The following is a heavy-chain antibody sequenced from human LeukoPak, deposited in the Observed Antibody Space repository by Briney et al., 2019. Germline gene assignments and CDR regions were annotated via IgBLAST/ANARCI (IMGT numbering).Heavy chain of an antibody. J-gene: IGHJ5*02. Sequence: SETLSLTYTVSGGSISSGGYYWSWIRQHPGKGLEWIGYIYYSGSTYYNPSLKSRVTISVDTSKNQFSLKLSSVTAADTAVYYCARGYDILTGTPNWFDPWGQGTLVTVSS. CDR2: IYYSGST. V-gene: IGHV4-31*03. D-gene: IGHD3-9*01. CDR1: GGSISSGGYY. CDR3: ARGYDILTGTPNWFDP.